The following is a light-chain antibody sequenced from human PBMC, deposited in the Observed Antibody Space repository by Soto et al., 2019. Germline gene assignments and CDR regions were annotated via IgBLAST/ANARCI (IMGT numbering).Light chain of an antibody. CDR1: HSVSKW. CDR2: GAS. CDR3: QQYGSSTRT. V-gene: IGKV3-20*01. J-gene: IGKJ1*01. Sequence: EIVLTQSPATLSLSPGERATLSCRASHSVSKWLAWYQQKPGQAPRLLISGASTRATAIPARFSGSGSGTDFTLTISSLEPEDFAVYYCQQYGSSTRTFGQGTKVDIK.